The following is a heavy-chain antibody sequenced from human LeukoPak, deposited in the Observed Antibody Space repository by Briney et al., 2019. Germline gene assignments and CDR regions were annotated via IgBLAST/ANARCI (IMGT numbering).Heavy chain of an antibody. CDR1: GGSISSSNW. Sequence: SGTLSLTCAVSGGSISSSNWWSWVRQPPGKGLEWIGEIYHSGSTNYNPSLKSRVTISVDKSKNQFSLKLSSVTAADTAVYYCARGAHRSYYYYYYYMDVWGKGTTVTVSS. J-gene: IGHJ6*03. CDR3: ARGAHRSYYYYYYYMDV. V-gene: IGHV4-4*02. CDR2: IYHSGST.